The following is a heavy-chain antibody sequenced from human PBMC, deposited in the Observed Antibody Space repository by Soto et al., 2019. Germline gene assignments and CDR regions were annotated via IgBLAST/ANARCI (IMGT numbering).Heavy chain of an antibody. CDR3: ARRHPPGYTYGKGYFQH. D-gene: IGHD5-18*01. J-gene: IGHJ1*01. Sequence: QVQLQQWGAGLLKPSETLSLTCAVYGGSFSGYYWSWIRQPPGKGLEWIGEINHSGSTNYNPSLKSRLTISVDTSKNQFSLHLSSVTAADTAVYYCARRHPPGYTYGKGYFQHWGQGTLVTVSS. CDR1: GGSFSGYY. CDR2: INHSGST. V-gene: IGHV4-34*01.